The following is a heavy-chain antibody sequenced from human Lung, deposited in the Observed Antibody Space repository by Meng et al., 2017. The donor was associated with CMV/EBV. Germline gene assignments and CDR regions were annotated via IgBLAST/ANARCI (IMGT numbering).Heavy chain of an antibody. J-gene: IGHJ6*02. CDR3: ARGSGYCSSTSCYTTYYYYYYGMDV. V-gene: IGHV1-69*05. Sequence: WVRQAPGQGLEWMGGIIPIFGTANYAQKFQGRVTITTDESTSTAYMELSSLRSEDTAVYYCARGSGYCSSTSCYTTYYYYYYGMDVWGQGTTVTVSS. CDR2: IIPIFGTA. D-gene: IGHD2-2*02.